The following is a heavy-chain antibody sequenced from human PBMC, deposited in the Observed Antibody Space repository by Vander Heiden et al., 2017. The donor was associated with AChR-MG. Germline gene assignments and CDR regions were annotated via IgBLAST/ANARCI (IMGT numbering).Heavy chain of an antibody. Sequence: QVQLVQSRAEGKKPGASVKVSCKASGYTFTGYYMHWVRQAPGQGLEWMGWINPNSGDTNYAQKFQGRVTMTRDTSISTAYMELSRLRSDDTAVYYCAREMMSGGANPFDYWGQGTLVTVSS. J-gene: IGHJ4*02. D-gene: IGHD1-26*01. V-gene: IGHV1-2*02. CDR2: INPNSGDT. CDR1: GYTFTGYY. CDR3: AREMMSGGANPFDY.